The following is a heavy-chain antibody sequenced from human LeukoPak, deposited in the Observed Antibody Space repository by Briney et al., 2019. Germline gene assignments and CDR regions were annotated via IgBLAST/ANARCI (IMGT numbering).Heavy chain of an antibody. V-gene: IGHV3-53*01. J-gene: IGHJ6*03. D-gene: IGHD5-18*01. CDR2: IDSARST. CDR3: AGRTAAQDYYMDV. Sequence: GGSLRLSCAASGFTFRGYGMSWVRQAPGKGLEWVSVIDSARSTYYADSVKGRFTISRDNSKNTLYLQMNSLRAEDTAIYYCAGRTAAQDYYMDVWGEGTTVTISS. CDR1: GFTFRGYG.